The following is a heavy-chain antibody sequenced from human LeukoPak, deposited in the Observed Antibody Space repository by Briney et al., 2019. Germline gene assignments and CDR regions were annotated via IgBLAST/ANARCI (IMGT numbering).Heavy chain of an antibody. CDR1: GGTFSSYA. D-gene: IGHD3-16*01. CDR3: ARLGQYDAFDI. J-gene: IGHJ3*02. CDR2: IIPIFGTA. V-gene: IGHV1-69*05. Sequence: ASVTVSCTASGGTFSSYAISWVRQAPGQGLEWMGGIIPIFGTANYAQKFQGRVTITTDESTSTAYMELSSLRSEDTAVYYCARLGQYDAFDIWGQGTMVTVSS.